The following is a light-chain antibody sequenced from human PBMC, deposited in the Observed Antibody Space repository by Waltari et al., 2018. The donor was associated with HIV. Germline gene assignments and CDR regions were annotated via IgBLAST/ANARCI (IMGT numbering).Light chain of an antibody. CDR2: STN. V-gene: IGLV8-61*01. Sequence: QTVVTQEPSFSVSPGGPVTLTCGLSSGSVSTTYYPSWYQQTPGQAPRTLIYSTNTRSSGVPDRFSGSILGNKAALTTTGAQADDESDYYCVLYMGSGIGVFGGGTKLTVL. J-gene: IGLJ3*02. CDR3: VLYMGSGIGV. CDR1: SGSVSTTYY.